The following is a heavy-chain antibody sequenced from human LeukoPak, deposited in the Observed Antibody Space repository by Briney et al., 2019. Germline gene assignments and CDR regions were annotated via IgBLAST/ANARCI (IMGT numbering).Heavy chain of an antibody. V-gene: IGHV3-33*01. CDR2: IWYDGSIK. Sequence: GGSLRLSCEASGFTFSSYGLHWVRQAPGKGLEWVAVIWYDGSIKYYGDSVKGRFTISRDNSENTLYLQMNSLRAEDTAVYYCVVGTVAGNVFDYWGQGTLVTVSS. D-gene: IGHD6-19*01. CDR3: VVGTVAGNVFDY. J-gene: IGHJ4*02. CDR1: GFTFSSYG.